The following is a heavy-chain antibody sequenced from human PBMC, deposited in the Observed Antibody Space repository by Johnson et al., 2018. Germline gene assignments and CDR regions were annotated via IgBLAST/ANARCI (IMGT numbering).Heavy chain of an antibody. D-gene: IGHD2-15*01. CDR2: INPNDDSA. J-gene: IGHJ1*01. V-gene: IGHV1-46*01. CDR3: ARDWYGSPRGYFQH. CDR1: GYTFTRYY. Sequence: QVQLVESGAEVKKPGASVKVSCKASGYTFTRYYIHWVRQAPGQGLEWMGVINPNDDSARYAQKFQGRVTMTRDTSTSTVHMGVGSRRSEDTAVYYCARDWYGSPRGYFQHWGQGTLVTVSS.